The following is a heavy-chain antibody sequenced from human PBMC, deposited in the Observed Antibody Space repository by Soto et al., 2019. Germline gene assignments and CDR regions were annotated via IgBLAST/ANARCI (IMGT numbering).Heavy chain of an antibody. CDR3: ARDGGIYYGSGSTTYYGMDV. CDR1: GGSISSGDYY. V-gene: IGHV4-30-4*01. Sequence: LSLTCTVSGGSISSGDYYWSWIRQPPGKGLEWIGYIYYSGSTYYNPSLKSRVTISVDTSKNQFSLKLSSVTAADTAVYYCARDGGIYYGSGSTTYYGMDVWGQGTTVTVSS. CDR2: IYYSGST. J-gene: IGHJ6*02. D-gene: IGHD3-10*01.